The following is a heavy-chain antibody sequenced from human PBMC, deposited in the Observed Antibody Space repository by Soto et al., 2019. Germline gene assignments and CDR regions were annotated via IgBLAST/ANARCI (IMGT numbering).Heavy chain of an antibody. D-gene: IGHD2-15*01. J-gene: IGHJ6*02. V-gene: IGHV3-30-3*01. CDR2: ISYDGSNK. CDR1: GFTFSSYA. Sequence: QVQLVESGGGVVQPGRSLRLSCAASGFTFSSYAMHWVRQAPGKGLEWVAVISYDGSNKYYADSVKGRFTISRDNSKNTLYLQMNSLRAEDTAVYDCARDLVRCSGGSCYSLFYYYYGMDVWGQGTTVTVSS. CDR3: ARDLVRCSGGSCYSLFYYYYGMDV.